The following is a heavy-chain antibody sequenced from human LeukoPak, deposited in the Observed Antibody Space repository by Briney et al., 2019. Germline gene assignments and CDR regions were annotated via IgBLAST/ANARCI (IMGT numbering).Heavy chain of an antibody. Sequence: PSETLSLTCTVTDGSISDSYWGWIRQPPGKGLEWIGSIYHSGSTYYNPSLKSRVTISVDTSKNQFSLKLSSVTAADTAVYYCARRPYYYDSSGYRDYWGQGTLVTVSS. CDR3: ARRPYYYDSSGYRDY. CDR2: IYHSGST. CDR1: DGSISDSY. V-gene: IGHV4-38-2*02. D-gene: IGHD3-22*01. J-gene: IGHJ4*02.